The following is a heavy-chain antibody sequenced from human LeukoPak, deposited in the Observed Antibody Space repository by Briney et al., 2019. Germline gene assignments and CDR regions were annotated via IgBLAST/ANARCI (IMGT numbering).Heavy chain of an antibody. D-gene: IGHD1-26*01. CDR3: AMIVGATFQH. CDR1: GSHFTSYW. V-gene: IGHV5-51*01. CDR2: IYPGDSDT. J-gene: IGHJ1*01. Sequence: GAALEISWKGSGSHFTSYWIGWVRPLPGKGLEWMGIIYPGDSDTRYSPSFQGQVTISADKSISTAYLQWSSLKASDTAMYYCAMIVGATFQHWGQGTLVTVSS.